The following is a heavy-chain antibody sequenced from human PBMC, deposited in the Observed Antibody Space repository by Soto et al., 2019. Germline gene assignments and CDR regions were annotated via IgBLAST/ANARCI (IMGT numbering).Heavy chain of an antibody. V-gene: IGHV4-59*01. Sequence: NPSETLSLTCTVSGGSISSYYWSWIRQPPGKGLEWIGYIYYSGSTNYNPSLKSRVTISVDTSKNQFSLKLSSVTAADTAVYYCARSPAVYYGMDVWGQGTTVTVSS. CDR2: IYYSGST. J-gene: IGHJ6*02. CDR1: GGSISSYY. CDR3: ARSPAVYYGMDV.